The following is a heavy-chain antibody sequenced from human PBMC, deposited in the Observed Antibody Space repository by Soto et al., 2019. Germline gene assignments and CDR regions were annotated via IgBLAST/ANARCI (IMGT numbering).Heavy chain of an antibody. CDR1: GFTFSSYS. V-gene: IGHV3-21*01. J-gene: IGHJ4*02. CDR3: ARGVSDYYDSSGYYPN. D-gene: IGHD3-22*01. CDR2: IRSSSGYI. Sequence: EVQVEESGGGLVKPGGSLRLSCAASGFTFSSYSMNWVRQAPGKGLEWVSSIRSSSGYIYYADSVKGRFTISRDNAKNSVYLQMNSLRAEDTAVYYCARGVSDYYDSSGYYPNWGQGTLVTVSS.